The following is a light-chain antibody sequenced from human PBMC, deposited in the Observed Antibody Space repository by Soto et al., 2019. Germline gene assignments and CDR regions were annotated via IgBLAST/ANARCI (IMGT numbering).Light chain of an antibody. V-gene: IGKV3-20*01. CDR1: QRISSRY. Sequence: EIVLTQSPVARSLTPVERAALSCSASQRISSRYLAWYQQKPGQAPRLLISGASTRATGIPDRFSGSGSGTDFTLTISRLEPEDFAVYFCQRYGSSPPFTFGQGTKVDIK. CDR3: QRYGSSPPFT. J-gene: IGKJ2*01. CDR2: GAS.